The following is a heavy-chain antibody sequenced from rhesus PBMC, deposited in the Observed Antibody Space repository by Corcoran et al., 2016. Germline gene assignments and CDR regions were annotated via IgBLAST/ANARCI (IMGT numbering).Heavy chain of an antibody. CDR3: ARVGSYGSGLDY. Sequence: QVQLQESGPGLVKPSETLSLTCAVSGGSFSGYYWGWIRQPPGKGLEWIGYISGSSGSTAYNPALKSRVTISTDTAKTQFSLKLSSVTAADTAVYYCARVGSYGSGLDYWGQGVLVTVSS. V-gene: IGHV4-165*01. CDR1: GGSFSGYY. J-gene: IGHJ4*01. CDR2: ISGSSGST. D-gene: IGHD3-28*01.